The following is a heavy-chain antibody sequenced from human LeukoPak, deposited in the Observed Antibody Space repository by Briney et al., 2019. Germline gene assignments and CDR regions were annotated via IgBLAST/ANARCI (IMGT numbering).Heavy chain of an antibody. Sequence: SETLSLTCIVSGGSISSTTYYWSWIRQPPGKGLEWIGYIYYSGSTNYNPSLKSRVTISVDTSKNQFSLKLSSVTAADTAVYYCAGNDILTSHAFDIWGQGTMVTVSS. CDR1: GGSISSTTYY. D-gene: IGHD3-9*01. CDR3: AGNDILTSHAFDI. J-gene: IGHJ3*02. CDR2: IYYSGST. V-gene: IGHV4-61*01.